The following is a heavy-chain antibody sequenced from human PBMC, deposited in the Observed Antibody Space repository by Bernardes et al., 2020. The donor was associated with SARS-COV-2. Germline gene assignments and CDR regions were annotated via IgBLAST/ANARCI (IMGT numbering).Heavy chain of an antibody. J-gene: IGHJ4*02. Sequence: GSLRLSCAASGFTFSSYAMHWVRQAPGKGLEWVAVISYDGSNKYYADSVKGRFTISRDNSKNTLYLQMNSLRAEDTAVYYCARGYCSSTSCYSHFDYWGQGTLVTVSS. CDR3: ARGYCSSTSCYSHFDY. CDR2: ISYDGSNK. CDR1: GFTFSSYA. D-gene: IGHD2-2*02. V-gene: IGHV3-30*01.